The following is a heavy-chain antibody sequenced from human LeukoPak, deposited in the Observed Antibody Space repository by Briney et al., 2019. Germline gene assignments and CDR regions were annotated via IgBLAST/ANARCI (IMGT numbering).Heavy chain of an antibody. CDR1: GFMFNAYW. CDR2: IRQDGGEI. J-gene: IGHJ2*01. CDR3: ARADLEWYLDL. V-gene: IGHV3-7*01. Sequence: GVSLRLSCTGSGFMFNAYWMSWVRKALGMGLEWVGKIRQDGGEIFYVDSVRGRFTISRDNAKNSLYLQLNSLRVEDTAIYYCARADLEWYLDLWGRGTLVTVSS.